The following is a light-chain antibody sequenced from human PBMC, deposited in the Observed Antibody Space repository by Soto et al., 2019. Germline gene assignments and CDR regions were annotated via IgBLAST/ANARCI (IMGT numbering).Light chain of an antibody. CDR1: SSDVGGYNY. V-gene: IGLV2-8*01. J-gene: IGLJ1*01. CDR3: SSYGGSNNLYV. CDR2: EVS. Sequence: QSALTQPPSASGSPGQSVTISCTGTSSDVGGYNYVSWYQQYPGKAPKLMIYEVSKRPSGVPDRFSGSKSVNTASLTVSGLQAEDEADYYCSSYGGSNNLYVFGTGTKVTVL.